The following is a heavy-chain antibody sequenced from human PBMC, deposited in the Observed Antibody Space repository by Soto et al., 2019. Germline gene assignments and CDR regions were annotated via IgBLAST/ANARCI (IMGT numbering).Heavy chain of an antibody. V-gene: IGHV3-15*01. J-gene: IGHJ6*02. CDR1: GFTFSNAW. Sequence: PGGSLRLSCAASGFTFSNAWMSWVRQAPGKGLEWVGRIKSKTDGGTTDYAAPVKGRFTISRDDSKNTLYLQMNSLKTEDTAVYYCTTDRSIAALYYYYGMDVWGQGTTVTVSS. CDR3: TTDRSIAALYYYYGMDV. D-gene: IGHD6-13*01. CDR2: IKSKTDGGTT.